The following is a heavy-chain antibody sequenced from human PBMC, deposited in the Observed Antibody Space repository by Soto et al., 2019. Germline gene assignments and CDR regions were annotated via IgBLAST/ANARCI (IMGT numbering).Heavy chain of an antibody. D-gene: IGHD3-16*02. V-gene: IGHV3-21*01. CDR3: ARDRDDYVWGSYRYYYYGMDV. J-gene: IGHJ6*02. Sequence: NPGGSLRLSCAASGFTFSSYSMNWVRQAPGKGLEWVSSISSSSSYIYYADSVKGRFTISRDNAKNSLYLQMNSLRAEDTAVYYCARDRDDYVWGSYRYYYYGMDVWGQGTKVTVSS. CDR1: GFTFSSYS. CDR2: ISSSSSYI.